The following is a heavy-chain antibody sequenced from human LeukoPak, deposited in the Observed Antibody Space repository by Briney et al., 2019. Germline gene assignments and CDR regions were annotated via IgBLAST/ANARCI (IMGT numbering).Heavy chain of an antibody. CDR1: GGSISSSSYY. V-gene: IGHV4-39*01. D-gene: IGHD3-22*01. J-gene: IGHJ3*02. Sequence: SETLSLTCTVSGGSISSSSYYWGWIRQPPGKGLEWIGNIFYSGITYYNPSLKSRVTISVDTSKIQFSLKLSSETAAETAVSYCARFRGFTMIHVFDIWGQGTMVTVSS. CDR2: IFYSGIT. CDR3: ARFRGFTMIHVFDI.